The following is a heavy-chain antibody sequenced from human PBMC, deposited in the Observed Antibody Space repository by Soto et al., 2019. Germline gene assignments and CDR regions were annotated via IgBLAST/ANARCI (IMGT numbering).Heavy chain of an antibody. Sequence: EVQLLESGGGLVQPGGSLRLSCAASGFTFSSFAMTWVRQAPGKGLEWVSLISGSGGSTYSADSVKGRFTISRDNSKNTLCLQMSSLRAEDTAIYYGAKVRSPYYYYAMDVWGQGTTVTVSS. CDR3: AKVRSPYYYYAMDV. D-gene: IGHD3-10*01. CDR1: GFTFSSFA. CDR2: ISGSGGST. V-gene: IGHV3-23*01. J-gene: IGHJ6*02.